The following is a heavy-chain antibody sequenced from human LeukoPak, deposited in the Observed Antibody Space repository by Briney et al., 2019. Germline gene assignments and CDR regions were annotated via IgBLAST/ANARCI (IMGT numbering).Heavy chain of an antibody. V-gene: IGHV3-7*01. Sequence: GGSLRLSCEVSEFPFRIYAMAWVRQAPGKGLEWVANIKQDGSEKYYVDSVKGRFTISRDNAKNSLYLQMNSLRAEDTAVYYCARDVHPDYDFWSGYYPHYYFDYWGQGTLVTVSS. J-gene: IGHJ4*02. D-gene: IGHD3-3*01. CDR2: IKQDGSEK. CDR1: EFPFRIYA. CDR3: ARDVHPDYDFWSGYYPHYYFDY.